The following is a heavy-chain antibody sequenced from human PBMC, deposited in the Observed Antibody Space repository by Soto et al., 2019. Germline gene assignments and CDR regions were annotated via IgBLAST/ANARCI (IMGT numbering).Heavy chain of an antibody. D-gene: IGHD6-19*01. V-gene: IGHV4-61*01. Sequence: LSLTRTFSGCSVISDSHYWSWIRQPPGKGLEWIGYIFYTGHPNYNPSLKSRVTISVDTSKNQFSLKLTSVTAADTAVYYCARDGALAVAGTGGFEPWGQG. CDR2: IFYTGHP. J-gene: IGHJ5*02. CDR1: GCSVISDSHY. CDR3: ARDGALAVAGTGGFEP.